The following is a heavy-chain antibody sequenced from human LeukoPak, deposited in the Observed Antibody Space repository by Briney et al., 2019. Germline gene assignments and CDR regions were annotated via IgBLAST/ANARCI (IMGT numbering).Heavy chain of an antibody. CDR1: GFTFSSYA. CDR2: ISYDGSNK. V-gene: IGHV3-30-3*01. J-gene: IGHJ6*02. D-gene: IGHD2-2*01. CDR3: ARDYIVVVPAASYYYGMDV. Sequence: GRSLRLSCAASGFTFSSYAMHWVRQAPGKGLEWVAVISYDGSNKYYADSVKGRFTISRDNSKNTLYLQMNSLRAEDTAVYYCARDYIVVVPAASYYYGMDVWAKGPRSPSP.